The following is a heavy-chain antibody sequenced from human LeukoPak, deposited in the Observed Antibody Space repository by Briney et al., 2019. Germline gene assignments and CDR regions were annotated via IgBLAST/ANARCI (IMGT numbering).Heavy chain of an antibody. D-gene: IGHD5-24*01. Sequence: SVKVSCKASGGTFSTLDISWARQAPGHGLEWMGGIIPLFGPANYAQKFQDRVTIIADESTTTAYMELSSLRSEDTAVYYCARLGSGYNPGDFWGQGTLVTVST. CDR2: IIPLFGPA. CDR3: ARLGSGYNPGDF. J-gene: IGHJ4*02. V-gene: IGHV1-69*01. CDR1: GGTFSTLD.